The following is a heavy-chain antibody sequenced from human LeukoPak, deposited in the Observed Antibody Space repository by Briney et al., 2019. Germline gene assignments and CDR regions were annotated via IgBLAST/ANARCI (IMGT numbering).Heavy chain of an antibody. CDR3: ARDPGSSSWYGYFDL. D-gene: IGHD6-13*01. V-gene: IGHV1-8*01. CDR1: GYTFTSYG. J-gene: IGHJ2*01. Sequence: VASVKVSCKAAGYTFTSYGINWVRQATGQGLEWMGWMNPNSGNTGYAQKFQGRVTMTRDTSTSTVYMELSSLRSEDTAVYYCARDPGSSSWYGYFDLWGRGTLVTVSS. CDR2: MNPNSGNT.